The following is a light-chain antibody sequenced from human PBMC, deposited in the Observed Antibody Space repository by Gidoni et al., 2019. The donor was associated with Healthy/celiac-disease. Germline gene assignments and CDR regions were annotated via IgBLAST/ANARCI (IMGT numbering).Light chain of an antibody. CDR2: GAS. Sequence: IVMPQSPATLSVSTGERATLSCRASQSVSSNLAWYQQKPGQAPRLLIYGASTRATGIPAGFSGSGSGTEFTLTISSLQSEDFAVYYCQQYNNWPRTFGQGTKVEIK. J-gene: IGKJ1*01. V-gene: IGKV3-15*01. CDR3: QQYNNWPRT. CDR1: QSVSSN.